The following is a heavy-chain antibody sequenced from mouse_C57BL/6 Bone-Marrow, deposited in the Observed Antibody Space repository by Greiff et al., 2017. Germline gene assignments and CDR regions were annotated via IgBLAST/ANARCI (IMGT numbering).Heavy chain of an antibody. D-gene: IGHD1-1*01. CDR2: IYPSDSET. CDR3: ARGGTTRFAY. CDR1: GYTFTSYW. V-gene: IGHV1-61*01. J-gene: IGHJ3*01. Sequence: QVQLKQPGAELVRPGSSVKLSCKASGYTFTSYWMDWVKQRPGQGLEWIGNIYPSDSETHYNQKFKDKATLTVDKSSSTAYMQLSSLTSEDSAVYYCARGGTTRFAYWDQGTLVTVSA.